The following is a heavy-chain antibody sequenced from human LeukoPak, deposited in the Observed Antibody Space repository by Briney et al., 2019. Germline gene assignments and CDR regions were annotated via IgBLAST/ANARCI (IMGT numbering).Heavy chain of an antibody. Sequence: HTGGSLRLSCAASGFTFTNYAMHWVRQAPGKGLQWVSVIYSGASTYYADSVKGRFTISRDNSKNTLYLQMNSLRAEDTAVYYCARHSGSGIYHKWYFDLWGRGTLVTVSS. CDR3: ARHSGSGIYHKWYFDL. D-gene: IGHD3-10*01. V-gene: IGHV3-53*01. J-gene: IGHJ2*01. CDR2: IYSGAST. CDR1: GFTFTNYA.